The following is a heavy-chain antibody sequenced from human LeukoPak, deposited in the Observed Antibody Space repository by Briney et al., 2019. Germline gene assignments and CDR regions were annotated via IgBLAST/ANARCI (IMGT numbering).Heavy chain of an antibody. CDR2: TYHRSKWFN. CDR3: ARARYCSGGSCYYGLDV. J-gene: IGHJ6*02. CDR1: GDSVFSNSAA. Sequence: SQTLSLTCGISGDSVFSNSAAWNWIRQSPSRGLEWLGRTYHRSKWFNDYALSVKSRITINPDTSKNQLSLHLTSVTPEDTAVYYCARARYCSGGSCYYGLDVWGQGTTVTVSS. D-gene: IGHD2-15*01. V-gene: IGHV6-1*01.